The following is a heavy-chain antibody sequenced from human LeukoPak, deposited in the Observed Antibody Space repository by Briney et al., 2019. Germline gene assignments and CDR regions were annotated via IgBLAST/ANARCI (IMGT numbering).Heavy chain of an antibody. CDR2: INHSGST. V-gene: IGHV4-34*01. CDR1: GGSFSGYY. J-gene: IGHJ4*02. D-gene: IGHD1-26*01. CDR3: ARDGGSYSEFDY. Sequence: SETLSLTXAVYGGSFSGYYWSWIRQPPGKGLEWIGEINHSGSTNYNPSLKSRVTISVDTSKNQFSLKLSSVTAADTAVYYCARDGGSYSEFDYWGQGTLVTVSS.